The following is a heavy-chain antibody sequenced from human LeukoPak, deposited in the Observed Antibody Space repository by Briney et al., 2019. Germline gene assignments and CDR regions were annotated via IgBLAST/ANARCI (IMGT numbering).Heavy chain of an antibody. D-gene: IGHD3-16*02. CDR3: ARGIEVWAYDYVWGSYRQRPDY. CDR1: GGSFSGYY. Sequence: SETLSLTCAVYGGSFSGYYWSWIRQPPGKGLEWIGGINHSGSTNYNPSLKSRVTISVDTSKNQFSLKLSSVTAADTAVYYCARGIEVWAYDYVWGSYRQRPDYWGQGTLVTVSS. J-gene: IGHJ4*02. CDR2: INHSGST. V-gene: IGHV4-34*01.